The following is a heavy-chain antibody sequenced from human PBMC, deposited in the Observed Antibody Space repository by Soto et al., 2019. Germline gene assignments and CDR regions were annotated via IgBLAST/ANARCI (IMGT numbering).Heavy chain of an antibody. CDR1: GFTFSSYA. J-gene: IGHJ1*01. CDR3: AKATGYVPEYFQH. CDR2: ISGSGGST. Sequence: EVRLLESGGGLVQPGGSLRLSCAASGFTFSSYAMSWVRQAPGKGLEWVSAISGSGGSTYYADSVKGRFTISRDNSKNTLYLKMNSLRAEDTAVYYCAKATGYVPEYFQHWGQGTLVTVSS. D-gene: IGHD3-9*01. V-gene: IGHV3-23*01.